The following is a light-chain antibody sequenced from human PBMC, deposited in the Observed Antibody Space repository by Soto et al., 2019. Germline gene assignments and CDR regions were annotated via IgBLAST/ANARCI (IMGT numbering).Light chain of an antibody. CDR2: GAS. V-gene: IGKV3-20*01. J-gene: IGKJ2*01. CDR1: QSASSSY. CDR3: QQYGTSLMYT. Sequence: EIVLTQSPGTLSLSPGERATLSCRASQSASSSYLAWYQQKPGQAPRLLIHGASSRATGIPDRFSGSGSGTDFTLTISRLEPEDFEVYYCQQYGTSLMYTFGQGTKLEIK.